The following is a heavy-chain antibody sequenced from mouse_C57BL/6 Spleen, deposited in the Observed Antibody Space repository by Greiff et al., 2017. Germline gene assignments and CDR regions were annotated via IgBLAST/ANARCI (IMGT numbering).Heavy chain of an antibody. CDR3: ARVYDGYFIFDY. CDR2: ISYDGSN. Sequence: EVQLVESGPGLVKPSQSLSLTCSVTGYSITSGYYWNWIRQFPGNKLEWMGYISYDGSNNYNPSRKNRISITRDTSKNQFFLKLNSVTTEDTATYYCARVYDGYFIFDYWGQGTTLTVSS. D-gene: IGHD2-3*01. J-gene: IGHJ2*01. CDR1: GYSITSGYY. V-gene: IGHV3-6*01.